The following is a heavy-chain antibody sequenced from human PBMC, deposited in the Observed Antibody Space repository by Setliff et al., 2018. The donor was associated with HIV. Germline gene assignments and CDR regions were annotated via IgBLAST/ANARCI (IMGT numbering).Heavy chain of an antibody. CDR1: GGTFSDFR. J-gene: IGHJ4*02. Sequence: SVKVACKASGGTFSDFRITWVRQAPGQGLEWMGEITPFVGITNYAQKFQGRVTISADESTATAYIELSSLTSQDTAVYYCARDKGIREAASLDYWGQGSLVTVSS. CDR2: ITPFVGIT. D-gene: IGHD6-13*01. CDR3: ARDKGIREAASLDY. V-gene: IGHV1-69*10.